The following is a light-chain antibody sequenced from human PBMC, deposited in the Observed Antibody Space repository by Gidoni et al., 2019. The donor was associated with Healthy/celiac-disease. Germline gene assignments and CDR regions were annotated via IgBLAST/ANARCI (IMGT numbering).Light chain of an antibody. J-gene: IGKJ1*01. CDR2: AAS. Sequence: IQMAQSPSSLSASVGDRVTITCRPSQGISNYLDWYQQKPGKVPKLLIYAASTLQSGVPSRFSGSGSGTDFTLNISRLQPEDVATYYCQKYNSAPRTFGQGTKVEIK. CDR1: QGISNY. CDR3: QKYNSAPRT. V-gene: IGKV1-27*01.